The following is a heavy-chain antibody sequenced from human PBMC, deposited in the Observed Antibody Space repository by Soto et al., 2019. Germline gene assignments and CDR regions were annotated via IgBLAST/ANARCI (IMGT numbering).Heavy chain of an antibody. D-gene: IGHD3-22*01. CDR2: IYYSGST. J-gene: IGHJ4*02. CDR3: ARVAIYYYDHPEYFDY. CDR1: GGSISSSSYY. V-gene: IGHV4-39*07. Sequence: SETLSLTCTVSGGSISSSSYYWGWIRQPPGKGLEWIGSIYYSGSTYYNPSLKSRVTISVDTSKNQFSLKLSSVTAADTAVYYCARVAIYYYDHPEYFDYWGQGTLVTVSS.